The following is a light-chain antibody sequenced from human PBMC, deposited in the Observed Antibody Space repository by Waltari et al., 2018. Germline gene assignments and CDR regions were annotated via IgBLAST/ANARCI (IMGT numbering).Light chain of an antibody. CDR1: QSISSW. J-gene: IGKJ2*01. CDR3: QKYDTYPYT. CDR2: KAS. Sequence: DIQMTQSPSTLSASVGDRVTITCRASQSISSWLAWYQQKPGKVPKLLIYKASSLESGVPVRFSGSGSGTEFTLTISSLQPDDFATYYCQKYDTYPYTFGQGTKLEI. V-gene: IGKV1-5*03.